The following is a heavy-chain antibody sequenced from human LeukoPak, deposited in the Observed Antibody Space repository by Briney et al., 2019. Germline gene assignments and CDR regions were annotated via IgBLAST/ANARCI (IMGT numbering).Heavy chain of an antibody. Sequence: SETLSLTCTVSGGSISSYYWSWIRQPPGKGLEWIGYIYYSGSTNYNPSLKSRVTISGDTSKNQFSPKLSSVTAADTAVYYCARQEGYCSGGSCYSDIDYWGQGTLVTVSS. V-gene: IGHV4-59*08. CDR2: IYYSGST. CDR1: GGSISSYY. CDR3: ARQEGYCSGGSCYSDIDY. D-gene: IGHD2-15*01. J-gene: IGHJ4*02.